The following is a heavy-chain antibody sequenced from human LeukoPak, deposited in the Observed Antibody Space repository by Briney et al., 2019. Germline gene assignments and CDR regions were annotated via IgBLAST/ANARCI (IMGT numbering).Heavy chain of an antibody. CDR1: GYSFLSHW. Sequence: GESLQISCQGSGYSFLSHWIGWVRQMPGKGLEWMGIIYPGDSDTRYNPSFRGQVTISADKSISTAYLQWSSLKASDTAMYYCARHASPYSSNYYFDYWGQGALVTVSS. V-gene: IGHV5-51*01. J-gene: IGHJ4*02. CDR2: IYPGDSDT. D-gene: IGHD6-13*01. CDR3: ARHASPYSSNYYFDY.